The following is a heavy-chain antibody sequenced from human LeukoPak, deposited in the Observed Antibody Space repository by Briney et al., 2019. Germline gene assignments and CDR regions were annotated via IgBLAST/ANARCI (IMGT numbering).Heavy chain of an antibody. J-gene: IGHJ5*02. V-gene: IGHV1-2*02. Sequence: ASVKVSCTASGYTFAGYYMHWVRQAPRQGLEWMGWINPNSGGTNYEQQFQGRVRMTRDTSISTAYMELSRLRSDDTAVYYCARERDCSSTRCYLVNSFNWFDPWGQGTLVTVSS. CDR3: ARERDCSSTRCYLVNSFNWFDP. CDR2: INPNSGGT. D-gene: IGHD2-2*01. CDR1: GYTFAGYY.